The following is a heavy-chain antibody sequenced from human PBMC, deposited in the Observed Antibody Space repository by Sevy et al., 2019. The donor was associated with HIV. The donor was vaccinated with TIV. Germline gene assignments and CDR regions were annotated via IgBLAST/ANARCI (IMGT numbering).Heavy chain of an antibody. CDR3: AGENAWGRGYS. CDR2: IYYNGHI. J-gene: IGHJ4*02. Sequence: SETLSLTCTVSGGSITSLYWNWIRQPPGKGLEWISNIYYNGHITYNPSLKSRVTLSLDTSKNQFSRRLSSVTAADTAMYYCAGENAWGRGYSWGQGTLVTVSS. V-gene: IGHV4-59*08. CDR1: GGSITSLY. D-gene: IGHD1-26*01.